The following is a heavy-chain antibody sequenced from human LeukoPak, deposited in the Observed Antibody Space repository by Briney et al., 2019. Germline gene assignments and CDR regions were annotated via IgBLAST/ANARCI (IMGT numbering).Heavy chain of an antibody. Sequence: PSETLSLTCAVYGGSFSGYYWSWIRQPPGKGLEWIGEINHSGSTNYNPSLKSRVTISVDTSKNQFSLKLSSVTAADTAVYYCARDDGYSSGWYVFDYWGQGTLVTVSS. CDR1: GGSFSGYY. D-gene: IGHD6-19*01. CDR2: INHSGST. J-gene: IGHJ4*02. V-gene: IGHV4-34*01. CDR3: ARDDGYSSGWYVFDY.